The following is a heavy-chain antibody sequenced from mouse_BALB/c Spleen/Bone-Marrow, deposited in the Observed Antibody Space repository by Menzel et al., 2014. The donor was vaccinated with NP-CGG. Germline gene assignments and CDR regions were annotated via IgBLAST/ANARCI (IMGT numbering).Heavy chain of an antibody. V-gene: IGHV5-12-2*01. Sequence: DVQLVESGGGLVEPGGSLKLSCAASGFTFIAYTMSWVRQTPEKRLEWVAYINNGGGSTYYPDTVKGRFTISRDNAKNTLYLQMSSRKSEDTAMYYCARHGEERPVLAMDYWGQGTSVTVSS. CDR1: GFTFIAYT. J-gene: IGHJ4*01. D-gene: IGHD2-14*01. CDR3: ARHGEERPVLAMDY. CDR2: INNGGGST.